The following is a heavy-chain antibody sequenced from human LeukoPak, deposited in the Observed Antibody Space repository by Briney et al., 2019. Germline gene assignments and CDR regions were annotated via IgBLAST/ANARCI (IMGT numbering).Heavy chain of an antibody. CDR3: ARGEDFERYYLAY. V-gene: IGHV4-61*01. D-gene: IGHD3-9*01. CDR1: GDSISSGSYY. J-gene: IGHJ4*02. Sequence: PSETLSLTCTVSGDSISSGSYYWSWIRQPPGKGLEWIGYIYYTGTTNYNPLFESRATISVDTSKNQFSLKLTSVTAADMAVYFCARGEDFERYYLAYWGQGTLVTVSS. CDR2: IYYTGTT.